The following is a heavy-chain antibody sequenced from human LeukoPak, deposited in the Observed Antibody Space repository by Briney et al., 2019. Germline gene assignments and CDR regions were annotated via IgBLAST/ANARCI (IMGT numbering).Heavy chain of an antibody. CDR1: GFTFDDYG. CDR3: ARTYDSSGSYYFDY. Sequence: GSLRLSCAASGFTFDDYGMSWIRQPPGKGLEWIGYIYYSGSTNYNPSLKSRVTISVDTSKNQLSLKLSSVTAADTAVYYCARTYDSSGSYYFDYWGQGTLVTVSS. J-gene: IGHJ4*02. V-gene: IGHV4-59*01. D-gene: IGHD3-22*01. CDR2: IYYSGST.